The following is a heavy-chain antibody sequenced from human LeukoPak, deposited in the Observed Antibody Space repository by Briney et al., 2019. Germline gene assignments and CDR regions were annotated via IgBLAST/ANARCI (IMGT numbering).Heavy chain of an antibody. D-gene: IGHD1-1*01. Sequence: GGSLRLSCAASGFTFSSYAMSWVRQAPGKGLEWVSAISGSGGSTYYADSVKGRFTISRDNSKNTLYLQMNSLRAEDTAVYYCAKDPRQTKEGLPYYFDYWGQGTLVTVSS. CDR3: AKDPRQTKEGLPYYFDY. J-gene: IGHJ4*02. V-gene: IGHV3-23*01. CDR1: GFTFSSYA. CDR2: ISGSGGST.